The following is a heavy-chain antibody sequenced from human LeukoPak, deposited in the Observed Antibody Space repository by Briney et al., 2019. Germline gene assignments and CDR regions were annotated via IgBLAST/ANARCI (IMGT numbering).Heavy chain of an antibody. CDR1: GYTFTSYG. Sequence: ASVKVSCKASGYTFTSYGISWVRQAPGQGLEWMGIINPSGGSTSYAQKFQGRVTMTRDTSTSTVYMELSSLRSEDTAVYYCVRSALPRYYFDYWGQGTLVTVSS. CDR2: INPSGGST. J-gene: IGHJ4*02. V-gene: IGHV1-46*01. CDR3: VRSALPRYYFDY.